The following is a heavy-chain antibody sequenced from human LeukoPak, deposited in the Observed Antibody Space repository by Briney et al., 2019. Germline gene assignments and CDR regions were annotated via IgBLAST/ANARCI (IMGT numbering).Heavy chain of an antibody. CDR3: ASDHGIAAAATWDWFDP. CDR1: GGSISSGSYY. CDR2: IYTSGST. D-gene: IGHD6-13*01. Sequence: PSETLSLTCSVSGGSISSGSYYWSWIRHPAGKGLEWIGRIYTSGSTNYNPSLKSRVTISVDTSKNQFSLKLRSVTAADTAVYYCASDHGIAAAATWDWFDPWGQGTLVTVSS. V-gene: IGHV4-61*02. J-gene: IGHJ5*02.